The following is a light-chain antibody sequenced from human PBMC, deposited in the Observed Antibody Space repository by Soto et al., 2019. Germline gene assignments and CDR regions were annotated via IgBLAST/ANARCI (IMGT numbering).Light chain of an antibody. V-gene: IGKV3-11*01. CDR1: QSVSRY. J-gene: IGKJ4*01. CDR2: DTS. Sequence: EIGLTQSPATLSLSPGDRATLSCRASQSVSRYLAWYQQKPGQAPRLLIHDTSTRATGVQDTISGSGSGTEFTLTISRLEPEDSAMYYCQQRCSWPPTFGGGTHVEIK. CDR3: QQRCSWPPT.